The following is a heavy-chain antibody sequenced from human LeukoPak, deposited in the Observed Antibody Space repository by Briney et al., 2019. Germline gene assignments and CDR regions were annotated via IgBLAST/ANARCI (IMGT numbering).Heavy chain of an antibody. CDR2: FYYSGNT. J-gene: IGHJ4*02. Sequence: SETLSLTCTVSGGSISSSSYYWGWIRQPPGKGLEWIGTFYYSGNTYYNPSLKSRVTISVDTSKNQFSLKLSSVTAADTAVYYCARRKLVVEEYYFDYWGQGTLVTVSS. V-gene: IGHV4-39*07. D-gene: IGHD2-15*01. CDR1: GGSISSSSYY. CDR3: ARRKLVVEEYYFDY.